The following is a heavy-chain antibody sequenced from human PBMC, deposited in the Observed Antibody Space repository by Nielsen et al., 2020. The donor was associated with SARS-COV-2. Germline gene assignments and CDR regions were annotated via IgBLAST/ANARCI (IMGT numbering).Heavy chain of an antibody. D-gene: IGHD6-6*01. Sequence: SETLSLTCTVSTDSFSDYYWSWFRQPPGQRLEWIGYSYHTGSTRSNPSLKSRVSISGDTSKNQFSLELRSVTAADTAIYYCARQNPLFSTSRPVDWWGQGTLVTVSS. V-gene: IGHV4-59*08. CDR1: TDSFSDYY. CDR3: ARQNPLFSTSRPVDW. CDR2: SYHTGST. J-gene: IGHJ4*02.